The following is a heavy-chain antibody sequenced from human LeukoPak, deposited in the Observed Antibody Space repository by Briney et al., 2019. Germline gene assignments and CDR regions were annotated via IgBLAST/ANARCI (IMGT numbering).Heavy chain of an antibody. CDR1: GFTFSSYW. Sequence: PGGSLRLSCAASGFTFSSYWMSWVRQAPGKGLEWVSAISGSGGSTYYADSVKGRFTISRDHSKNTLYLQMNSLRAEDTAVYYCAKVRPTPSIAVAGMMDYWGQGTLVTVSS. CDR2: ISGSGGST. V-gene: IGHV3-23*01. J-gene: IGHJ4*02. CDR3: AKVRPTPSIAVAGMMDY. D-gene: IGHD6-19*01.